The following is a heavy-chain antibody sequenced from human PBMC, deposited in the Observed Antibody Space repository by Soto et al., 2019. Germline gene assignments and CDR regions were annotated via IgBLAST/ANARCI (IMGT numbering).Heavy chain of an antibody. V-gene: IGHV3-30-3*01. CDR3: ARATAESDIVLMVYAADY. D-gene: IGHD2-8*01. CDR2: ISYDGSNK. CDR1: GFTFSSYA. Sequence: SGGSLRLSCAASGFTFSSYAMHWVRQAPGKGLEWVAVISYDGSNKYYADSVKGRFTISRDNSKNTLYLQMNSLRAEDTAVYYCARATAESDIVLMVYAADYWGQGTLVTVSS. J-gene: IGHJ4*02.